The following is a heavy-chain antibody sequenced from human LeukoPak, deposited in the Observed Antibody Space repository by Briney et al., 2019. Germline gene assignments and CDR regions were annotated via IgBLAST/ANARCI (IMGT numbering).Heavy chain of an antibody. CDR1: GGSISSYY. Sequence: PSETLSLTCTVSGGSISSYYWSWIRQPPGKGLEWIGEIYHSGSTNYNPSLKSRVTISVDTSKNQFSLKLSSVTAADTAVYYCARVKTTMIVATRAFDIWGQGTMVTVSS. V-gene: IGHV4-34*01. D-gene: IGHD3-22*01. J-gene: IGHJ3*02. CDR3: ARVKTTMIVATRAFDI. CDR2: IYHSGST.